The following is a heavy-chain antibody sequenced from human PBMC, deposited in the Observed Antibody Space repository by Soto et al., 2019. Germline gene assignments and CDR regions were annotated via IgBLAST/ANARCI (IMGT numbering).Heavy chain of an antibody. J-gene: IGHJ4*02. CDR2: IIPLLDVT. Sequence: GASVKVSCKASGGTFSTYTINWVRQAPGQGLEWMGRIIPLLDVTNNAQRFQGRVTITADKSTSTVYMELTSLTSQDTAVYYCARYSGTVGYDDSWGQGTLVTVSS. CDR1: GGTFSTYT. CDR3: ARYSGTVGYDDS. V-gene: IGHV1-69*02. D-gene: IGHD3-10*01.